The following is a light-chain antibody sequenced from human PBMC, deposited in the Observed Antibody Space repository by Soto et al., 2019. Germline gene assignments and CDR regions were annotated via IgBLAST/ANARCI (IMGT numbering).Light chain of an antibody. CDR2: GES. CDR3: QQYNKWPPT. Sequence: ETLMTQFPATLSVSPGERDTLSCRASQSIFSKLAWYQQKVGQAPRLLIFGESTRATGIPARFNGSESGTEFTLTISSLQSEDFALYYCQQYNKWPPTFGGGTQVAI. V-gene: IGKV3-15*01. J-gene: IGKJ4*01. CDR1: QSIFSK.